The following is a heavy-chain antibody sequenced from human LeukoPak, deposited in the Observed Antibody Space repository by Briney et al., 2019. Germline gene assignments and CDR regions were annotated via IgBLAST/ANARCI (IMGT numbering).Heavy chain of an antibody. V-gene: IGHV3-9*03. CDR2: INWNSGSI. D-gene: IGHD6-19*01. J-gene: IGHJ4*02. Sequence: PGGSLRLSCVASGFTFDDYAMHWVRQAPGKGLEWVSGINWNSGSIGYTASVKGRFTISRDNAKNSLYLQMNSLRHEDMALYYCAKQFGSGWYGGGHFDYWGQGTLVTVSS. CDR3: AKQFGSGWYGGGHFDY. CDR1: GFTFDDYA.